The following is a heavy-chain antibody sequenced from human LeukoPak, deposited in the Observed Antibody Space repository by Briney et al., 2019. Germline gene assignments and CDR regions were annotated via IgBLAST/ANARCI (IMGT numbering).Heavy chain of an antibody. V-gene: IGHV3-23*01. J-gene: IGHJ4*02. CDR1: GFTFRSHA. D-gene: IGHD5/OR15-5a*01. CDR3: AKGPTVSTFGY. CDR2: ISAGATTT. Sequence: GGSLRLSCAASGFTFRSHAMHWVHQAPGKGLEWVSGISAGATTTYYADSVKGHFTISRDNSKNTLYLQMNSLRVDDTAMYYCAKGPTVSTFGYWGRGTLVTVSS.